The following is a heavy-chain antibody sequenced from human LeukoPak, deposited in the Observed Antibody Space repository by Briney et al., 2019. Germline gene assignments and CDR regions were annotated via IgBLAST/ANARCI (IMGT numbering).Heavy chain of an antibody. D-gene: IGHD3-10*01. CDR1: GGTFTSYA. J-gene: IGHJ5*02. CDR3: ASVGITMVRGVIGWCAP. CDR2: IIPIFGTA. V-gene: IGHV1-69*13. Sequence: SVKVSCKASGGTFTSYAISWVRQAPGQGLEWMGGIIPIFGTANYAQKFQGRVTITADESTSTAYMELSSLRSEDTAVYYCASVGITMVRGVIGWCAPWGQRTLVTVSS.